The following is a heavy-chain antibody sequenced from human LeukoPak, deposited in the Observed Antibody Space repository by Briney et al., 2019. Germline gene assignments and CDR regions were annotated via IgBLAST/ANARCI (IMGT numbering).Heavy chain of an antibody. D-gene: IGHD4/OR15-4a*01. Sequence: GGSLRLSCVAYGVTFATYGLHWVRQAPGKGLEWVAFIRFDGGDKYYADSVKGRFTVSRDNSKNTLYLQMNSLRIEDTAMYYCAKVLPLTFYYMDVWGKGTTVTVSS. CDR1: GVTFATYG. CDR3: AKVLPLTFYYMDV. CDR2: IRFDGGDK. J-gene: IGHJ6*03. V-gene: IGHV3-30*02.